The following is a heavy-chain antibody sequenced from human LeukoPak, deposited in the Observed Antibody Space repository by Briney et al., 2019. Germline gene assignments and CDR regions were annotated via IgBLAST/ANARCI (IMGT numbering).Heavy chain of an antibody. D-gene: IGHD3-22*01. Sequence: PSETLSLTCTVSGGSISSYYWSWIRQPAGKGLEWIGRIYTSGSTNYNPSLKSRVTMSVDTSTNQFSLKLKSVTAADTAVYYYARAVDSSGFSPFQHWGQGTLVTVSS. J-gene: IGHJ1*01. CDR3: ARAVDSSGFSPFQH. CDR2: IYTSGST. V-gene: IGHV4-4*07. CDR1: GGSISSYY.